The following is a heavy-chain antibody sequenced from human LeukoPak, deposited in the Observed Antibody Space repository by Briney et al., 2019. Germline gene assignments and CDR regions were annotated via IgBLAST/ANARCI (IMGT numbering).Heavy chain of an antibody. CDR1: GFTFSSYS. CDR3: AELGITMIGGV. J-gene: IGHJ6*04. V-gene: IGHV3-7*01. D-gene: IGHD3-10*02. CDR2: IKQDGSEK. Sequence: GGSLRLSCAVSGFTFSSYSMSWVRQAPGKGLEWVANIKQDGSEKYYVDSVKGRFTISRDNAKNSLYLQMNSLRAEDTAVYYCAELGITMIGGVWGKGTTVTISS.